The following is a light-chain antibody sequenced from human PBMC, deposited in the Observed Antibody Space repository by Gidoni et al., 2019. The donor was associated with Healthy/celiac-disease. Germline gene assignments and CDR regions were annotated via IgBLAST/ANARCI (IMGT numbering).Light chain of an antibody. Sequence: EILLMQSPATLYVSPGERATLSCRASQSLSGHLAWFQQKLGQAPRLLIYDATTRATGTPARFSGSLSGTEYTLAITALQSEDFAIYFCQQYHGWPPWTFXQXTKVEVK. CDR2: DAT. CDR1: QSLSGH. J-gene: IGKJ1*01. CDR3: QQYHGWPPWT. V-gene: IGKV3-15*01.